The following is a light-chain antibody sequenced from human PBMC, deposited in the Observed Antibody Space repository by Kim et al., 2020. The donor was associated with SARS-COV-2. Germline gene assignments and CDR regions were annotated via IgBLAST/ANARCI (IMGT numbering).Light chain of an antibody. Sequence: GSPGEKAPSAGRRIQSFSRNLAWYLQKRGQAPRLLIYGASTRATGIPDRFSGSGSGTEFTLTISSLQSEDFAVYYCQQYSNWPITFGQGTRLEIK. J-gene: IGKJ5*01. CDR1: QSFSRN. CDR3: QQYSNWPIT. V-gene: IGKV3-15*01. CDR2: GAS.